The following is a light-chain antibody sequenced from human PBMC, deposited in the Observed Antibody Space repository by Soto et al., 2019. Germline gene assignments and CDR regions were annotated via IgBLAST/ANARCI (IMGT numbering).Light chain of an antibody. Sequence: DIQMTQSPSSLSASVGDRVTITCRASQGVNNYLAWYQQKPGKVPQLLIYSASTLHPGVPSRFSGSGSGTDFTLTISSLQPEDVATYYCQKFDSAPFTFGPGTKVDIK. V-gene: IGKV1-27*01. J-gene: IGKJ3*01. CDR1: QGVNNY. CDR2: SAS. CDR3: QKFDSAPFT.